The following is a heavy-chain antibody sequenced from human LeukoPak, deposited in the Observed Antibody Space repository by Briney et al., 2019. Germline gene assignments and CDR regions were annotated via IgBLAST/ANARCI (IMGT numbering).Heavy chain of an antibody. V-gene: IGHV3-11*01. CDR3: AREMPNGAFDI. CDR1: GFTFSGYY. Sequence: GGSLRLSCAASGFTFSGYYMSWIRQAPGKGLEWVSYISSSGSTIYYADSVKGRFTISRDNAKNSLYLQMNSLRAEDTAVYYCAREMPNGAFDIWGQGTMVTVSS. CDR2: ISSSGSTI. D-gene: IGHD2-2*01. J-gene: IGHJ3*02.